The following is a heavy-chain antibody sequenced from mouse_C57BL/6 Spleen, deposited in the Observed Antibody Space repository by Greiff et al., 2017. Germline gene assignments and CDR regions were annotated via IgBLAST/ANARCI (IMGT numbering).Heavy chain of an antibody. Sequence: QVQLQQSGAELVMPGASVKLSCKASGYTFTSYWMHWVKQRPGQGLEWIGEIDPSDSYTNYNQKFKGKSTLTVDKSSSTAYMQLSSLTSEDSAVYYCAGSTMVTPLAYWGRGTLVTVSA. J-gene: IGHJ3*01. CDR1: GYTFTSYW. D-gene: IGHD2-2*01. CDR2: IDPSDSYT. V-gene: IGHV1-69*01. CDR3: AGSTMVTPLAY.